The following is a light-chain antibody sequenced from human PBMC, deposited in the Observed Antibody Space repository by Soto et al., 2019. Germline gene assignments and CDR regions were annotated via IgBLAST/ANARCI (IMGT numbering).Light chain of an antibody. Sequence: EIVLTQSPGTLSLSPGERATLSCRASQSVSSSFLAWYQQKPGQAPRLLIYGASSRATGIPDRVSGSGSGTDFTLTIRRLETEDFAVYYCQQYDSSPITFGQGTRLAIK. CDR2: GAS. CDR1: QSVSSSF. CDR3: QQYDSSPIT. V-gene: IGKV3-20*01. J-gene: IGKJ5*01.